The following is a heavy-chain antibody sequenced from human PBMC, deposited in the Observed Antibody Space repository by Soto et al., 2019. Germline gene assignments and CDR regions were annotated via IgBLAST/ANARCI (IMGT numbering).Heavy chain of an antibody. Sequence: GGSLRLSCAASGFTFSSYAMHWVRQAPGKGLEWVAVISYDGSNKYYADSVKGRFTISRDNSKNTLYLQMNSLRAEDTAVYYCARDWAAVAGIFDYWGQGTLVTVSS. D-gene: IGHD6-19*01. CDR2: ISYDGSNK. CDR3: ARDWAAVAGIFDY. V-gene: IGHV3-30-3*01. CDR1: GFTFSSYA. J-gene: IGHJ4*02.